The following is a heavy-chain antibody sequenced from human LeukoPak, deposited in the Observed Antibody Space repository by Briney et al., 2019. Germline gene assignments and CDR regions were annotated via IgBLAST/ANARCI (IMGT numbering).Heavy chain of an antibody. Sequence: ASVKVSCKASGYTFTTYYMRWVRQAPGQGLEWMGIINPSGGSTSYAQKFQGRVTMTRDTSASTVYMELSSLRSEDTAVYYCARVPGIAAAGSVYFDYWGQGTLVTVSS. CDR2: INPSGGST. J-gene: IGHJ4*02. CDR1: GYTFTTYY. D-gene: IGHD6-13*01. CDR3: ARVPGIAAAGSVYFDY. V-gene: IGHV1-46*01.